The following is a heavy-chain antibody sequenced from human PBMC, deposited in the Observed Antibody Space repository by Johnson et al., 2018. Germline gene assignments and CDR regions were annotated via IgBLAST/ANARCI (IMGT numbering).Heavy chain of an antibody. J-gene: IGHJ6*03. V-gene: IGHV4-59*01. CDR2: VHYTGST. Sequence: QVQLQESGPGLVKPSETLSLTCSVSGDSISTYYWSWIRQPPGKGLELIGYVHYTGSTNYNPSLKSRVTISADMSKNQISLKLRSGTAADTAVYYCARADGSGSYPYYYYYYMDVWGKGTTVTVSS. CDR3: ARADGSGSYPYYYYYYMDV. CDR1: GDSISTYY. D-gene: IGHD3-10*01.